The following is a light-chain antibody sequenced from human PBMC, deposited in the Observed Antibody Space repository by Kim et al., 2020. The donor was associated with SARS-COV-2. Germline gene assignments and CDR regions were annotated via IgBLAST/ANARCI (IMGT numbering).Light chain of an antibody. V-gene: IGKV3-20*01. J-gene: IGKJ1*01. CDR1: QGVCPNY. Sequence: PGEAVAQSCRADQGVCPNYLDCCQHKPGQAPRLRICGASSRATGIPDRFSGSVSRTDFTLTIPRLEPEDFAVFYCQQYSSSPATFGQGTKMAVK. CDR3: QQYSSSPAT. CDR2: GAS.